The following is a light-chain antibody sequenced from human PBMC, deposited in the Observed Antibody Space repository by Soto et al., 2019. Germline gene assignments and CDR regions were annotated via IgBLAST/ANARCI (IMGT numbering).Light chain of an antibody. CDR3: QQYNSYSPST. V-gene: IGKV1-5*01. J-gene: IGKJ1*01. Sequence: DNQRTQSPSTLSASVGDRVTLTCRARQSISSWLAWYQQKPGKAPKLLIYDASSLESGVPSRFSGSGSGTEFTLTISSLQPDDFATYYCQQYNSYSPSTFGQGTKVDIK. CDR1: QSISSW. CDR2: DAS.